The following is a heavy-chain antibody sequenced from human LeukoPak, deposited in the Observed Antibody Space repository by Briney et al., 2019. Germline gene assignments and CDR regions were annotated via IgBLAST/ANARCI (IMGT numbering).Heavy chain of an antibody. CDR1: GGYSISRVYH. Sequence: SSETLSLTCTVSGGYSISRVYHWGWVRQPPGKGLEWIGSIYHSGSTYYNPSLKSRGTISVDASRNQFSLKLNSVTAADTAVYYCTRDLGNTNYYDSLGYFDLWGRGTLVTVSS. CDR3: TRDLGNTNYYDSLGYFDL. D-gene: IGHD3-22*01. V-gene: IGHV4-38-2*02. CDR2: IYHSGST. J-gene: IGHJ2*01.